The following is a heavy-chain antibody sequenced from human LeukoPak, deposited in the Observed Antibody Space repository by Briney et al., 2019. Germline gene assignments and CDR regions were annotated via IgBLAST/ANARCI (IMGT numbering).Heavy chain of an antibody. J-gene: IGHJ4*02. CDR1: GGSISNYY. D-gene: IGHD6-13*01. CDR2: IYYTGST. Sequence: SETLSLTCTVSGGSISNYYWTWIRQPPGKGLEWIGYIYYTGSTNYNPSLKSRVTISVDTSKNQFSLKLSSVTAADTAVYYCARVRNSSSWYVRYDYWGQGTLVTVSS. CDR3: ARVRNSSSWYVRYDY. V-gene: IGHV4-59*12.